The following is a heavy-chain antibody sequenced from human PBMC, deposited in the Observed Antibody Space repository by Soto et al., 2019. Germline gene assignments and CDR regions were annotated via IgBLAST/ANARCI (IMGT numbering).Heavy chain of an antibody. Sequence: QVQLVQSGAEVKKPGASVKVSCKASGYTFASYAISWMRQAPGQGLEWMGWISAYNGNTNYAQKLQGRVTMTTDTCTRKADMELRSLRSDDTAAYDCAGEPQPPDYWGQGTLVTVSS. J-gene: IGHJ4*02. CDR2: ISAYNGNT. CDR3: AGEPQPPDY. V-gene: IGHV1-18*01. CDR1: GYTFASYA.